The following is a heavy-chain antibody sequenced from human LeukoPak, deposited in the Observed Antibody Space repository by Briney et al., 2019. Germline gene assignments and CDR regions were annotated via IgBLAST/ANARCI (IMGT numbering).Heavy chain of an antibody. CDR2: ISGSGGST. Sequence: GGSLRLSCAASGFTFSSYAMSWVRQAPGKGLEWVSGISGSGGSTYYADSVKGRFTISRDNARSSLYLQMNSLRAEDTAVYYCATDGRSSGWYGFDYWGLGTLVTVSS. D-gene: IGHD6-19*01. CDR3: ATDGRSSGWYGFDY. J-gene: IGHJ4*02. CDR1: GFTFSSYA. V-gene: IGHV3-23*01.